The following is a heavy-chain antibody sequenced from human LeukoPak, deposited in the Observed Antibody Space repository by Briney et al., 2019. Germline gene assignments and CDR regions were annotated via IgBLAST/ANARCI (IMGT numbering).Heavy chain of an antibody. J-gene: IGHJ4*02. CDR3: ASRGIAVAGRETNNDY. CDR2: IRYDGSNK. Sequence: GGSLRLSCAASGFTFSSYGMHWARQAPGKGLEWVAFIRYDGSNKYYADSVKGRFTISRDNSKNTLYLQMNSLRAEDTAVYYCASRGIAVAGRETNNDYWGQGTLVTVSS. V-gene: IGHV3-30*02. CDR1: GFTFSSYG. D-gene: IGHD6-19*01.